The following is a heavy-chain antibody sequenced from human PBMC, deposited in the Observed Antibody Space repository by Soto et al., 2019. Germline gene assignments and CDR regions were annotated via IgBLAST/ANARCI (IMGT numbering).Heavy chain of an antibody. D-gene: IGHD1-26*01. Sequence: QVQLVQSGAEVKKPGASVKVSCKASGYTFTSYGISWVRQAPGQGLEWMGWISAYNGNTNYAQKLQGRVTMTTDTSTTTASMALRPLTSPDTAVYYSARDHSGRPFYWGQGTLVTVSS. CDR2: ISAYNGNT. V-gene: IGHV1-18*01. CDR1: GYTFTSYG. CDR3: ARDHSGRPFY. J-gene: IGHJ4*02.